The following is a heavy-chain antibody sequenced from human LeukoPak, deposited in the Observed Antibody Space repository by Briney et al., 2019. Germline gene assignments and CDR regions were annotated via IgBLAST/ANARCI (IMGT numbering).Heavy chain of an antibody. V-gene: IGHV3-48*01. CDR3: ARDPSYYGMDV. J-gene: IGHJ6*02. CDR1: GFTVSSNY. Sequence: GGSLRLSCAASGFTVSSNYMSWVRQAPGKGLEWVSYISSSSSTIYYADSVKGRFTISRDNAKNSLYLQMNSLRAEDTAVYYCARDPSYYGMDVWGQGTTVTVSS. CDR2: ISSSSSTI.